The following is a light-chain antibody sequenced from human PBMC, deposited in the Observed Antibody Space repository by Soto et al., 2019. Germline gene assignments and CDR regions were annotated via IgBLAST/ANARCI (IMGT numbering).Light chain of an antibody. CDR2: AAS. Sequence: DIQMTQSPSTLSASLGDRVTIACRVSQSISGYVAWYQRKPGKAPTLLIYAASNLETGVPSRFSGSGSGPEFTLTVNSLQPYDFATYSCQQYSAYPLTFGGGTKVEIK. J-gene: IGKJ4*01. CDR1: QSISGY. V-gene: IGKV1-5*01. CDR3: QQYSAYPLT.